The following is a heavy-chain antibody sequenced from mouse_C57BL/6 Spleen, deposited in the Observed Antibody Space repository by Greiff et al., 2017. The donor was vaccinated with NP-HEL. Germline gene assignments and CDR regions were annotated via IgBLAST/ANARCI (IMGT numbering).Heavy chain of an antibody. CDR1: GYTFTDYE. CDR2: IDPETGGT. Sequence: VQLQQSGAELVRPGASVTLSCKASGYTFTDYEMHWVKQTPVHGLEWIGAIDPETGGTAYNQKFKGKAILTADKSSSTAYMELRSLTSEDSAVYYCTRWGLRRRDYWGQGTTLTVSS. J-gene: IGHJ2*01. V-gene: IGHV1-15*01. CDR3: TRWGLRRRDY. D-gene: IGHD2-4*01.